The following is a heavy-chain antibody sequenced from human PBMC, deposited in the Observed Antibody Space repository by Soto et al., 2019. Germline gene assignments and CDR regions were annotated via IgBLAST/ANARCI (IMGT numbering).Heavy chain of an antibody. CDR3: ARGRTLPNYYYYYMDV. Sequence: GGSLRLSCAASGFTFSSYWMSWVRQAPGKGLEWVANIKQDGSEKYYVDSVKGRFTISRDNAKNSLYLQMNSLRAEDTAVYYRARGRTLPNYYYYYMDVWGKGTTVTVSS. CDR2: IKQDGSEK. V-gene: IGHV3-7*01. J-gene: IGHJ6*03. CDR1: GFTFSSYW.